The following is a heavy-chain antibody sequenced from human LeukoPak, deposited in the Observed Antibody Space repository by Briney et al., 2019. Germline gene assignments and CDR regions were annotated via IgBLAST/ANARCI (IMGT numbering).Heavy chain of an antibody. J-gene: IGHJ6*02. D-gene: IGHD2-2*01. CDR3: ARGRKVVPSMDV. CDR1: GYTFISYD. V-gene: IGHV1-8*01. Sequence: DSVKVSCKASGYTFISYDINWVRQATGQGLEWMGWMNPNSGNTGYAQKFQGRVTMTRNTSISTAYMELSSLRSEDTAVYYCARGRKVVPSMDVWGQGTTVTVSS. CDR2: MNPNSGNT.